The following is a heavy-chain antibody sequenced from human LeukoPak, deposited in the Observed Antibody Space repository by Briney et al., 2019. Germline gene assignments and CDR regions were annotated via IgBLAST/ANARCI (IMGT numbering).Heavy chain of an antibody. CDR3: ARVPQNYYDSSGRIYYYYGMDV. D-gene: IGHD3-22*01. J-gene: IGHJ6*02. CDR1: GGSISSYY. CDR2: IYYSGST. V-gene: IGHV4-59*08. Sequence: PSETLSLTCTVSGGSISSYYWSWIRQPPGKGLEWIGYIYYSGSTNYNPSLKSRVTISVDTSKNQFSLKLSSVTAADTAVYYCARVPQNYYDSSGRIYYYYGMDVWGQGTTVTVSS.